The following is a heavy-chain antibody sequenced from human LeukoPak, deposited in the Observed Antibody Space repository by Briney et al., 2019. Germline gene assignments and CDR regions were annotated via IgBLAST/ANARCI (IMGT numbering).Heavy chain of an antibody. V-gene: IGHV3-23*01. J-gene: IGHJ4*02. CDR2: ISGSGGNT. CDR1: GFIFGDYA. CDR3: ARSSKESALIDY. Sequence: GGSLRLSCAASGFIFGDYAMSWVRQAPGKGPEWVSAISGSGGNTYYTDAVKGRFTISRDNSKNTLYLQMNSLRVEDTAVYFCARSSKESALIDYWGQGTLVTVST.